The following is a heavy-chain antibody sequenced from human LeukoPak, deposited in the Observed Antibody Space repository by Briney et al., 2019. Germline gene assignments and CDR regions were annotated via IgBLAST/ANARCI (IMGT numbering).Heavy chain of an antibody. V-gene: IGHV4-4*07. CDR1: GGSISSYY. CDR2: IYTSGST. Sequence: SETLSLTCTVSGGSISSYYWSWIRQPAGKGLEWIGRIYTSGSTNYNPSLKSRVTMSVDTSKNQFSLKLSSVTAADTAVYYCAGGGPYSSDMYYFDYWGQGTLVTVSS. CDR3: AGGGPYSSDMYYFDY. J-gene: IGHJ4*02. D-gene: IGHD6-19*01.